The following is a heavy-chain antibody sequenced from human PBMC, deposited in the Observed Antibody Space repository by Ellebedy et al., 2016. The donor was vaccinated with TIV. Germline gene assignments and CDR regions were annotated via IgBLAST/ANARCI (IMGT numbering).Heavy chain of an antibody. Sequence: GESLKISCAASGFTFSSYAMHWVRQAPGKGLEWVAVISYDGSNKYYADSVKGRFTISRDNSKNTLYRQMNSLRAEDTAVYYCAREGEPVGATFGAFDIWGQGTMVTVSS. J-gene: IGHJ3*02. D-gene: IGHD1-26*01. CDR1: GFTFSSYA. CDR3: AREGEPVGATFGAFDI. V-gene: IGHV3-30-3*01. CDR2: ISYDGSNK.